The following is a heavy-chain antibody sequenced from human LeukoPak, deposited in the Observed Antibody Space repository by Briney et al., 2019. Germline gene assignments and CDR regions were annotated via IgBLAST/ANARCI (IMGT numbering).Heavy chain of an antibody. Sequence: GGSLRLSCAASGFTFDDYAMHWVRQAPGKGLEWVSGISWNSGSIGYADSVKGRFTISRDNAKNSLYLQMNSLRAEDTAVYYCARESYGSGSYYYFDYWGQGTLVTVSS. CDR1: GFTFDDYA. CDR2: ISWNSGSI. CDR3: ARESYGSGSYYYFDY. J-gene: IGHJ4*02. V-gene: IGHV3-9*01. D-gene: IGHD3-10*01.